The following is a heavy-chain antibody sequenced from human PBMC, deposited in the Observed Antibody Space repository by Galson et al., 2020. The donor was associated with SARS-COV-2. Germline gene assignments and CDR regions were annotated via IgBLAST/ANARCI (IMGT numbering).Heavy chain of an antibody. CDR1: GYSFTSYW. Sequence: KIGESLKISCKGSGYSFTSYWIGWVRQMPGKGLEWMRIIYHGDSDTRYSQSFQGQVTISADKSIRTAYLQWSSLKASDTAMYYCARGQQWLVPNYWGQGTLVTVSS. CDR3: ARGQQWLVPNY. J-gene: IGHJ4*02. V-gene: IGHV5-51*01. CDR2: IYHGDSDT. D-gene: IGHD6-19*01.